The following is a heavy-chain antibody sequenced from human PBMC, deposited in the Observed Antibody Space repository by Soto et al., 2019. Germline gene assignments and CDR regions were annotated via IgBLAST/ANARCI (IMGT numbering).Heavy chain of an antibody. CDR3: ARRGGSSWFGIWFDP. J-gene: IGHJ5*02. CDR2: IYYSGST. D-gene: IGHD6-13*01. CDR1: GGSISSGGYY. V-gene: IGHV4-31*03. Sequence: PSETLSLTCTVSGGSISSGGYYWSWIRQHPGKGLEWIGYIYYSGSTYYNPSLKSRVTISVDTSKNQFSLKLSSVTAADTAVYYCARRGGSSWFGIWFDPWGQGTLVTVSS.